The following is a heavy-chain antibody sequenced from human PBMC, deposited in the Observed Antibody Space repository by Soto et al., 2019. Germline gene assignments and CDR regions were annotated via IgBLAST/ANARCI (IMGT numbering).Heavy chain of an antibody. V-gene: IGHV4-59*01. CDR2: IYYSGST. D-gene: IGHD3-10*01. J-gene: IGHJ6*02. CDR3: ARHLMAAKSGSSLYGMDV. Sequence: SETLSLTCTVSGGSISSYYWSWIRQPPGKGLEWIGYIYYSGSTNYNPSLKSRVTISVDTSKNQFSLKLSSVTAADTAVYYCARHLMAAKSGSSLYGMDVWGQGTKVTVSS. CDR1: GGSISSYY.